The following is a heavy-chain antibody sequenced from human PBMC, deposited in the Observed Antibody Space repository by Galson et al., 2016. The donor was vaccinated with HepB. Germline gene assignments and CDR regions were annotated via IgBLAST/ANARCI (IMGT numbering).Heavy chain of an antibody. Sequence: SLRLSCAASRLTFSSFTMAWVRQAPGRGLEWISSHTGTGDDQTYYAGSVRGRFTFSRDDSKNTLYLQMNSLRVDDTASYYCARERPDIAVAAFDYWGQGTLVTVSS. J-gene: IGHJ4*02. CDR1: RLTFSSFT. D-gene: IGHD6-19*01. V-gene: IGHV3-23*01. CDR2: HTGTGDDQT. CDR3: ARERPDIAVAAFDY.